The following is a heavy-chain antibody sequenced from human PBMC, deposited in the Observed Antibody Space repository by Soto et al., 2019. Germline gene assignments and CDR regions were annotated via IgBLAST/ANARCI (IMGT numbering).Heavy chain of an antibody. V-gene: IGHV1-18*01. J-gene: IGHJ6*02. CDR3: ERDPSSIAARRHHYYGMDV. Sequence: QVQLVQSGAEVKKPGASVKVSCKASGYTFTSYGISWVRQAPGQGLEWMGWISAYNGNTNYAQKLQGRVTMTTDTSTSTAYMELRSLRSDDTAVYYCERDPSSIAARRHHYYGMDVWGQGTTVTVSS. CDR1: GYTFTSYG. CDR2: ISAYNGNT. D-gene: IGHD6-6*01.